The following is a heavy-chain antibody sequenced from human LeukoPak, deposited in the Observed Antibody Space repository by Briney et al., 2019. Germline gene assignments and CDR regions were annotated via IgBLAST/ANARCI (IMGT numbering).Heavy chain of an antibody. CDR1: GGSISSSSYY. D-gene: IGHD3-22*01. Sequence: SETLSLTCTLSGGSISSSSYYSGWIRQPPRKGLEWIGSIYYSGSTYYNPSLKSRVTITVEKSKNQFSLKPSSVTAADTAVYHCARDGLDSSGYYFDYWGQGTLVTVSS. CDR2: IYYSGST. CDR3: ARDGLDSSGYYFDY. J-gene: IGHJ4*02. V-gene: IGHV4-39*07.